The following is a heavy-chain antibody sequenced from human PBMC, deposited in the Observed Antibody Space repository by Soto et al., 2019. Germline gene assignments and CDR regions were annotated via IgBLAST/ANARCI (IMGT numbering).Heavy chain of an antibody. V-gene: IGHV4-59*12. D-gene: IGHD6-6*01. J-gene: IGHJ5*02. CDR3: ARGSEWFDP. CDR2: IYYSGST. CDR1: GFTFSNAW. Sequence: PGGSLRLSCAASGFTFSNAWINWVRQAPGKGLEWIGYIYYSGSTNYNPSLKSRVTISVGTSKNQFSLKLSSVTAADTAVYYCARGSEWFDPWGQGTLVTVSS.